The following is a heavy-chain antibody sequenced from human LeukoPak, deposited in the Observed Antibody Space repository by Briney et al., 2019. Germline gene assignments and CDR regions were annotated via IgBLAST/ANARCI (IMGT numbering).Heavy chain of an antibody. CDR2: INHSGST. CDR3: ARGRKFTPVRGVITRRNWFDP. J-gene: IGHJ5*02. D-gene: IGHD3-10*01. CDR1: GGSFSGYY. V-gene: IGHV4-34*01. Sequence: SETLSLTCAVYGGSFSGYYWSWIRQPPGKGLEWIGEINHSGSTNYNPSLKSRVTISVDTSKNQFSLKLSSVTAADTAVYYCARGRKFTPVRGVITRRNWFDPWGQGTLVTVSS.